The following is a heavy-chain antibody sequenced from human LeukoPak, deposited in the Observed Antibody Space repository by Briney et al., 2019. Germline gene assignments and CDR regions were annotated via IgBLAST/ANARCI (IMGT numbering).Heavy chain of an antibody. D-gene: IGHD3-10*01. Sequence: SETLSLTCTVSGDSLSSSYWSWVRQPAGKGLEWIGRIYTSGYTNYNPSLKSRVTMSIDTSKNQFSLKLTSVTDADAAVYYCARVKFYYGSGSSNWFDPWGQGSLVTVSS. CDR2: IYTSGYT. J-gene: IGHJ5*02. CDR1: GDSLSSSY. V-gene: IGHV4-4*07. CDR3: ARVKFYYGSGSSNWFDP.